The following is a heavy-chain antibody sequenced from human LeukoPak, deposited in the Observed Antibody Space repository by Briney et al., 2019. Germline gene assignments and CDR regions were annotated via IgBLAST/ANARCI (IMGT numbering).Heavy chain of an antibody. CDR1: GVIFSGYG. CDR3: AKESDVAAAGIDY. J-gene: IGHJ4*02. D-gene: IGHD6-13*01. V-gene: IGHV3-30*02. CDR2: IRYEGSNK. Sequence: GVSLRLSCAASGVIFSGYGMHWVRQAPGKGLQWVTFIRYEGSNKYYADSVKGRFTISRDNSKNTLYLQMNSLRVEDTAVYYCAKESDVAAAGIDYWGQGTLVTVSS.